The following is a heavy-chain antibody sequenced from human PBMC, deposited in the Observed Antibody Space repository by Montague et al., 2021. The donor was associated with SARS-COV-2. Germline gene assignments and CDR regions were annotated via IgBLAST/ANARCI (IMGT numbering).Heavy chain of an antibody. CDR2: MFTSGST. D-gene: IGHD1-26*01. J-gene: IGHJ4*02. CDR3: VREGGSMTFDY. CDR1: GASISNPTYS. Sequence: SQTLSLTCTVSGASISNPTYSWGWIRQPAGKELEWIGRMFTSGSTTYNPSLKSRVTISVDTSKNQFSLRLNSVTAADTAVYYYVREGGSMTFDYWGQGILVTVSS. V-gene: IGHV4-61*02.